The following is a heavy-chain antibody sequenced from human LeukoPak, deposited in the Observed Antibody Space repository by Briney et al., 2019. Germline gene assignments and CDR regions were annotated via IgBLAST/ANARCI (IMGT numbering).Heavy chain of an antibody. Sequence: GGSLRLSCSASGFTFSSYAMHWVRQAPGKGLEYVSAISSNGGSTYYADSVKGRFTISRDNAKNTLYLQMNSLRAEDTAVYYCARDPSSSWPDYWGQGTLVTVSS. D-gene: IGHD6-13*01. J-gene: IGHJ4*02. CDR3: ARDPSSSWPDY. V-gene: IGHV3-64*04. CDR2: ISSNGGST. CDR1: GFTFSSYA.